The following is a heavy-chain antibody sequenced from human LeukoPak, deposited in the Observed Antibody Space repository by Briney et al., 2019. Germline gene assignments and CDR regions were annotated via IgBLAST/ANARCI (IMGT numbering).Heavy chain of an antibody. V-gene: IGHV4-59*01. CDR3: ARVGGSNFYNYGMDV. CDR2: IYFSGST. Sequence: SETLSLTCIVSGGSISSYFWSWIRQSPGKGLEWIGYIYFSGSTNYNPSLKRRVTMSVVTSKNQFSLRLTSVTAADTATYYCARVGGSNFYNYGMDVWGQGTTVIVSS. CDR1: GGSISSYF. J-gene: IGHJ6*02. D-gene: IGHD4-11*01.